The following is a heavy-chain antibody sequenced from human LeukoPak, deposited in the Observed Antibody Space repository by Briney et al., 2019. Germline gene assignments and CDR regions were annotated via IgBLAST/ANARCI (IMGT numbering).Heavy chain of an antibody. CDR2: IYYSGST. J-gene: IGHJ4*02. D-gene: IGHD3-10*01. V-gene: IGHV4-59*01. Sequence: PSETLSLTCTVSGGSISSYYWSWIRQPPGKGLEWIGYIYYSGSTNYNPSLKSRVTISVDTSKNQFSLKLSSVTAADTAVYYCARGSDTRVSTRGKIDYWGQGTLVTVSS. CDR1: GGSISSYY. CDR3: ARGSDTRVSTRGKIDY.